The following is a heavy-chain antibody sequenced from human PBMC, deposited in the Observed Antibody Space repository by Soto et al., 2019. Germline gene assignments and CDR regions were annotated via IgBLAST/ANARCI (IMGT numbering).Heavy chain of an antibody. CDR3: AKVGQAGGMDV. V-gene: IGHV3-30*18. Sequence: QVHLVESGGGVVQPGTSLRLSCAASGFTFSRYGMNWVRQAQGKGLEWVAAISYDGSNAYYVDAVKGRITISRDNAKNTLFLQMSSLSAEHTAGYYCAKVGQAGGMDVWGKGTTVIVSS. CDR1: GFTFSRYG. J-gene: IGHJ6*04. CDR2: ISYDGSNA.